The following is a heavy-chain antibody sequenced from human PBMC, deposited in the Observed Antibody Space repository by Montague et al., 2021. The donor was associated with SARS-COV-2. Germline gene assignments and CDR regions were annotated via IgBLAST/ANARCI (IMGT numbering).Heavy chain of an antibody. J-gene: IGHJ4*02. V-gene: IGHV6-1*01. CDR2: TYYRSKWYN. Sequence: CAISGDSVSSNTVAWNWFRQSPSRGLEWLGRTYYRSKWYNDYAVSMQSRVTINPDTSKNQFSLHVSSVTPEDTAVYYCARDSEYSIDYLGQGLLVTVSS. CDR1: GDSVSSNTVA. D-gene: IGHD6-6*01. CDR3: ARDSEYSIDY.